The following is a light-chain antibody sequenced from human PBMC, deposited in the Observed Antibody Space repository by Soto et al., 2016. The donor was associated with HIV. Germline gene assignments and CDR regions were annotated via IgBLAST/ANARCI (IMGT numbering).Light chain of an antibody. V-gene: IGLV3-21*03. J-gene: IGLJ1*01. CDR3: QMWDSSSDHYV. Sequence: SYELTQAPSVSVAPGRTASITCGGSSIGSKSVHWYRQKPGQAPVLVVYDDTDRPSGIPERFSGSNSGNTATLTISRVEAGDEADYYCQMWDSSSDHYVFGTGTRVTVL. CDR2: DDT. CDR1: SIGSKS.